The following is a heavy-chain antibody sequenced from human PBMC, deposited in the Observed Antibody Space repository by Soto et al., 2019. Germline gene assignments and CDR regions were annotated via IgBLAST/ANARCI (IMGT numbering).Heavy chain of an antibody. CDR3: ARAHFKIYSGYDQPFDY. CDR2: ISSSSSYI. Sequence: GGSLRLSCAASGFTFSSYSMNWVRQAPGKGLEWVSSISSSSSYIYYADSVKGRFTISRDNAKNSLYLQMNSLRAEDTAVYYCARAHFKIYSGYDQPFDYWGQGTLVTVSS. D-gene: IGHD5-12*01. J-gene: IGHJ4*02. CDR1: GFTFSSYS. V-gene: IGHV3-21*01.